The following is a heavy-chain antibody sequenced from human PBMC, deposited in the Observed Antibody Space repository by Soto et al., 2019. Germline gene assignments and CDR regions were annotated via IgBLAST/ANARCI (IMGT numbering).Heavy chain of an antibody. V-gene: IGHV4-59*01. D-gene: IGHD3-22*01. J-gene: IGHJ3*02. Sequence: KPSETLSLTCTASGASISSYDWSWIRQSPGKGLEWIGYVHYSGSTKYNPSLKSRVTISVDTTKNQFSQQLITVTAADTAVEYCGRGYCYSNGQYNSFDIWGQGTMVTVSS. CDR1: GASISSYD. CDR2: VHYSGST. CDR3: GRGYCYSNGQYNSFDI.